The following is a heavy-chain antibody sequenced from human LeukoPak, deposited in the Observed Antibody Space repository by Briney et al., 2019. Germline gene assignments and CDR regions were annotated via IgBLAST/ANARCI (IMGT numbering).Heavy chain of an antibody. CDR1: GYTFTSYG. V-gene: IGHV1-18*01. J-gene: IGHJ4*02. CDR3: ARAVRGGGSCYSDY. D-gene: IGHD2-15*01. Sequence: ASVKVSCKASGYTFTSYGISWVRQAPGQGLEWMGWISTYNGNTNYAQKLQGRVTMTTDTSTSTAYMELRSLRSDDTAVYYCARAVRGGGSCYSDYWGQGTLVTVSS. CDR2: ISTYNGNT.